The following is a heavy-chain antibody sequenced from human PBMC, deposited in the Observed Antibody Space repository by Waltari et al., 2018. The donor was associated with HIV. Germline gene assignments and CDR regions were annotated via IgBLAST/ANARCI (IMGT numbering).Heavy chain of an antibody. CDR3: EVRSRVPVPATGGAL. V-gene: IGHV3-23*01. J-gene: IGHJ4*02. CDR2: MSPSGDQT. CDR1: DITFSGSV. Sequence: EAQLWEFGGGSVQPGGSLRLTCVASDITFSGSVFLWVRQAPGKGLEWVAMMSPSGDQTYYADSVRGRFAIPRDNSKNTHYLQMNRLRVEDTAVYYCEVRSRVPVPATGGALWGQGTLVTVSS. D-gene: IGHD3-16*01.